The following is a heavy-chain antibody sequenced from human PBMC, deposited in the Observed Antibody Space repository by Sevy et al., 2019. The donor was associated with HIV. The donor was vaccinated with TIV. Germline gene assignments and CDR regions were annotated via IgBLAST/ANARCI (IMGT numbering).Heavy chain of an antibody. V-gene: IGHV1-18*01. D-gene: IGHD2-15*01. CDR3: AKDRGYCSDGSCYIQV. Sequence: ASVKVSCKGSGYPFTSFGISWVRQAPGQGLEWMGWINTNNGNANNAQKYQGRVTMTRDTSTSTAYMELRSLRSDDTAVYYCAKDRGYCSDGSCYIQVWGQGTLVTVSS. CDR2: INTNNGNA. J-gene: IGHJ1*01. CDR1: GYPFTSFG.